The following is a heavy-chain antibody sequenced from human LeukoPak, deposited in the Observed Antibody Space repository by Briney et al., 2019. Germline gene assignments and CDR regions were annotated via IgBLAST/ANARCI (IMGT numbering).Heavy chain of an antibody. CDR1: GFTFSDYY. CDR3: ARDLGHSGSTGGDAFDI. Sequence: PGGSLRLSCAASGFTFSDYYMNWIRQAPGKGLEWVSYISSSGNTIYYADSVKGRFTISRDNAKNSLYLQMNSLRAEDTAVYYCARDLGHSGSTGGDAFDIWGQGIMVTVSS. CDR2: ISSSGNTI. V-gene: IGHV3-11*01. D-gene: IGHD1-26*01. J-gene: IGHJ3*02.